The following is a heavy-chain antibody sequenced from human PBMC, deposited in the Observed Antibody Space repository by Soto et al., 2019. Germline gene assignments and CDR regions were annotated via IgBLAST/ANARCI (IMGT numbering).Heavy chain of an antibody. J-gene: IGHJ4*02. CDR1: GCSVTSYW. CDR2: IYPGDSDT. D-gene: IGHD2-15*01. CDR3: ARSRPGYCSGDSCYFDY. V-gene: IGHV5-51*01. Sequence: LGESLKISCKGSGCSVTSYWIGWVRQMPGKGLEWMGIIYPGDSDTRYSPSFQGQVTISADKSISTAYLQWSSLKASDTAMYYCARSRPGYCSGDSCYFDYWGQGTLVTVSS.